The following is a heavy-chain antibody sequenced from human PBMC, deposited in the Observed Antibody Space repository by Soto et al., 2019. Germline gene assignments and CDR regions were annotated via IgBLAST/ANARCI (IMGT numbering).Heavy chain of an antibody. Sequence: PSQTLSLTCAISGDSVSSNSVDWNWIRQSPSRGLEWLGRTYYRSKWNSDYAVSVKSRITVTPDTSKNQFSLQLNSVTPEDTAVYYCARGRNSAFDFWGQGTLVTVSS. J-gene: IGHJ4*02. V-gene: IGHV6-1*01. CDR3: ARGRNSAFDF. D-gene: IGHD6-13*01. CDR1: GDSVSSNSVD. CDR2: TYYRSKWNS.